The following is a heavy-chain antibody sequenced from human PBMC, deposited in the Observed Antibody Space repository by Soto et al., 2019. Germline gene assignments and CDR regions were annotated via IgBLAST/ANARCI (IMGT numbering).Heavy chain of an antibody. CDR2: INHSGST. V-gene: IGHV4-34*01. D-gene: IGHD2-2*01. CDR3: ARSTDCSSTSCYDY. Sequence: QVQPQQWGAGLLKPSETLSLTCAVYGGSFSGYYWSWIRQPPGKGLEWIGEINHSGSTNYNPSLKSRVTISVDTSKNQFSLKLSSVTAADTAVYYCARSTDCSSTSCYDYWGQGTLVTVSS. CDR1: GGSFSGYY. J-gene: IGHJ4*02.